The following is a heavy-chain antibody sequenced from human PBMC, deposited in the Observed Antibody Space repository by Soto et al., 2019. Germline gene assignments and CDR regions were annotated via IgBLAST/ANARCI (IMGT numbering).Heavy chain of an antibody. V-gene: IGHV3-23*01. CDR3: ARDIEWSPRTPDY. D-gene: IGHD3-3*01. Sequence: SGGSLRLSCAASGFTFSSYAMTWVRQAPGKGLGWVSALSGSGDTTYYADSVKGRFTISRDNSKNTLYLQMNSLRVEDTAVYYCARDIEWSPRTPDYWGQGTLVTVSS. CDR1: GFTFSSYA. CDR2: LSGSGDTT. J-gene: IGHJ4*02.